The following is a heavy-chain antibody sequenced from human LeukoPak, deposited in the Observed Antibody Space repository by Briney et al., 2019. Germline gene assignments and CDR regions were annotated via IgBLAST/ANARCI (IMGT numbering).Heavy chain of an antibody. V-gene: IGHV3-53*01. CDR1: GFTVSDNY. D-gene: IGHD3-22*01. CDR3: ARHDSWAGWFDP. Sequence: PGGSLRPSCAASGFTVSDNYMSWVRQAPGKGLEWVSVIYSGGTTYSADSVKGRFTISRDNSKNTLYLQMNSLRAEDTAVYYCARHDSWAGWFDPWGQGTLVTVSS. CDR2: IYSGGTT. J-gene: IGHJ5*02.